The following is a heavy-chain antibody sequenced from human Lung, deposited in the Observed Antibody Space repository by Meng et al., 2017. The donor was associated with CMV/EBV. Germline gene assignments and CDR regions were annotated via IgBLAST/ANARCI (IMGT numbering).Heavy chain of an antibody. D-gene: IGHD2-2*01. Sequence: SCAASGFTFSSNDMHWVRQTTGKGLEWVSAIGTAGDTYYPGSVKGRFTISRENAKNSFYLQMNSLRAGDTAVYYCARDLRVIAVLLAAPGAFGCXGQGXLVTVSS. V-gene: IGHV3-13*01. J-gene: IGHJ4*02. CDR1: GFTFSSND. CDR3: ARDLRVIAVLLAAPGAFGC. CDR2: IGTAGDT.